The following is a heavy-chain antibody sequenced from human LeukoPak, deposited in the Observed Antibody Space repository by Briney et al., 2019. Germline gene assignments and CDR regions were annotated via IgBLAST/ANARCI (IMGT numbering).Heavy chain of an antibody. D-gene: IGHD2-15*01. CDR2: ISTYNGNT. Sequence: ASVKVSCKASGYTFNTYGITWVRQAPGQGLEWMGWISTYNGNTEYPQKVQGRVTMTTDTSTSTVYMELRSLRSDDTAMYYCARDGMVVTYDAFDIWGQGTMVTVSS. V-gene: IGHV1-18*01. J-gene: IGHJ3*02. CDR3: ARDGMVVTYDAFDI. CDR1: GYTFNTYG.